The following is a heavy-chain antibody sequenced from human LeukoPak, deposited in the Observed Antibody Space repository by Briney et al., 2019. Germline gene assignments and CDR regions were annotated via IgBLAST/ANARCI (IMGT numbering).Heavy chain of an antibody. J-gene: IGHJ5*02. V-gene: IGHV4-39*01. CDR3: ARHFTTSALSSFDP. D-gene: IGHD4-17*01. Sequence: SETLSLTCTVSGGSISSSNYYWGWIRQPPGKGLEWIGSIYYSGSTYYNPSLKSRVTISVDTSKNQFSLKLSSVTAADTAVYYCARHFTTSALSSFDPWGQGTLVTVSS. CDR2: IYYSGST. CDR1: GGSISSSNYY.